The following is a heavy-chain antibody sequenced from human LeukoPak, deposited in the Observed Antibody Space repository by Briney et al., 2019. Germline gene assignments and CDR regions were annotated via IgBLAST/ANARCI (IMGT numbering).Heavy chain of an antibody. D-gene: IGHD5-24*01. CDR3: ARDYKYAFDN. V-gene: IGHV3-48*01. CDR1: GFTFSDS. CDR2: IGIDSGNT. Sequence: GGSLRLSRAASGFTFSDSMNWVRQAPGKGLEWISYIGIDSGNTNYADSVKGRFTISGDKAKNSLYLQMNSLRVEDTAVYYCARDYKYAFDNWGQGTLVTVSS. J-gene: IGHJ4*02.